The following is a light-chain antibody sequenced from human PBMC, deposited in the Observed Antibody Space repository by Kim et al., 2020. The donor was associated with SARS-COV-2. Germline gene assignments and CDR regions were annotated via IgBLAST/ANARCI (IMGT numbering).Light chain of an antibody. CDR2: DVS. V-gene: IGLV2-11*01. CDR1: SSDVGGYNY. CDR3: CSYAGSYTRV. Sequence: QSALTQPRSVSGSPGQSVTISCTGTSSDVGGYNYVSWYQQHPGKALKLMIYDVSKRPSGVPDRFSGSKSGNTASLTISGLQAEDEADYYCCSYAGSYTRVFGGGTQLTVL. J-gene: IGLJ2*01.